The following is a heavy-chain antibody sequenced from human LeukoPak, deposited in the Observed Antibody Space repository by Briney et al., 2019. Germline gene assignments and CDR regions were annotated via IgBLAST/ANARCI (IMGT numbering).Heavy chain of an antibody. J-gene: IGHJ4*02. D-gene: IGHD5-18*01. CDR2: TSGSGGST. CDR3: AKENTAMVD. Sequence: GGSLRLSCAASEFTFSSYAMSWVRXAPXXXXXWVSATSGSGGSTYYADSVKGRFXISRDNSKNTLYLQMNSLRAEDTAVYYCAKENTAMVDWGQGTLVTVSS. V-gene: IGHV3-23*01. CDR1: EFTFSSYA.